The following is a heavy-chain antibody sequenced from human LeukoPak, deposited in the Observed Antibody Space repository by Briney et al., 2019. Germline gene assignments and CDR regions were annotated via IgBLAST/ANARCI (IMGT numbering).Heavy chain of an antibody. CDR2: ISNDGNNK. V-gene: IGHV3-30*18. D-gene: IGHD3-10*02. Sequence: GMSLRLSCAASGFPFSSYGMHWVRQAPGKGLEWVAAISNDGNNKFYADSVEGRFTISRDNPKNTMNLQMNSLRAEDTAVYYCAELGITMIGGVWGKGTTVTISS. CDR1: GFPFSSYG. CDR3: AELGITMIGGV. J-gene: IGHJ6*04.